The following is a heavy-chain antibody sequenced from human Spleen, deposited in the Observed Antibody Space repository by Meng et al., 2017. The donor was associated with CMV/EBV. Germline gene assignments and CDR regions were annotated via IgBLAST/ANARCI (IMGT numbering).Heavy chain of an antibody. CDR2: ISGSTGST. Sequence: EVQLLESGGGLVQPGGSLRLSCAASGFSFSIFGMSWVRQAPGKGLEWVSGISGSTGSTYYADSVKGRFTLSRDNSKNTLYLQMNSLRAEDTAVYYCAKDRIPGIRGQGLFWGQGSLVTVSS. J-gene: IGHJ4*02. V-gene: IGHV3-23*01. CDR3: AKDRIPGIRGQGLF. D-gene: IGHD6-19*01. CDR1: GFSFSIFG.